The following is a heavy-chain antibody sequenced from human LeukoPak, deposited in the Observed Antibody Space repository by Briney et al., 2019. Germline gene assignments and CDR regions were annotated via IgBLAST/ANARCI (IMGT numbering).Heavy chain of an antibody. CDR1: GFTFSSYS. D-gene: IGHD1-26*01. CDR3: ASPGASGSYLYY. Sequence: GGSLRLSCAASGFTFSSYSMNWVRQAPGKGLEWVSSISSSSSYIYYADSVKGRFTISRDNAKNSLYLQMNSLRAEDTAVYYCASPGASGSYLYYWGQGTLVTVSS. CDR2: ISSSSSYI. J-gene: IGHJ4*02. V-gene: IGHV3-21*01.